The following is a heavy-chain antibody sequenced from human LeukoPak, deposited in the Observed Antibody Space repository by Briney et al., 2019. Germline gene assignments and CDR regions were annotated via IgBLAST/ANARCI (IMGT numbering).Heavy chain of an antibody. V-gene: IGHV1-2*02. D-gene: IGHD6-19*01. J-gene: IGHJ4*02. CDR1: GYTFTGYY. Sequence: GASVKVSCTASGYTFTGYYMHWVRQAPGQGLEWMGWINPNSGDTNYAQKFQGRVAMTRDTSISTAYMELSRLRSDDTAVYYCARDKSGSSGWYSYFDYWGQGTLVTVSS. CDR2: INPNSGDT. CDR3: ARDKSGSSGWYSYFDY.